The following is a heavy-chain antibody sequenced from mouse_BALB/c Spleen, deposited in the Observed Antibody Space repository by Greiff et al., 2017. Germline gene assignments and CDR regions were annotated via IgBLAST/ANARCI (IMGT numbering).Heavy chain of an antibody. CDR2: IGSGGST. CDR3: AREGVRQGFAY. J-gene: IGHJ3*01. Sequence: DVHLVESGGGLVKPGGSLKLSCAASGFTFSSYAMSWVRQTPEKRLEWVASIGSGGSTYYPDSVKGRFTISRDNARNILYLQMSSLRSEDTAMYYCAREGVRQGFAYWGQGTLVTVSA. V-gene: IGHV5-6-5*01. D-gene: IGHD2-14*01. CDR1: GFTFSSYA.